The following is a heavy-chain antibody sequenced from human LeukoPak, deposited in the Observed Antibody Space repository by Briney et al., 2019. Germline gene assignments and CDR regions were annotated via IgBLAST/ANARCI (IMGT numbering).Heavy chain of an antibody. CDR2: ISGSNSYI. CDR1: EFIFSTYN. Sequence: PGGSLRLSCAASEFIFSTYNMNWIRQAPGKGLEWVSSISGSNSYIFYADSVKGRFTVSRDNAKDSLYLQMNSLRAEDTAVYYCARALTTLTYEGYWGQGTLVTVSS. D-gene: IGHD1-1*01. J-gene: IGHJ4*02. CDR3: ARALTTLTYEGY. V-gene: IGHV3-21*01.